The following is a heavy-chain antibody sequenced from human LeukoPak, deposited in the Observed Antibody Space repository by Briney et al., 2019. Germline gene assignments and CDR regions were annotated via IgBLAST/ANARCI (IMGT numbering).Heavy chain of an antibody. CDR2: ISSSGSTI. Sequence: GGSLRLSCAASGFTFSSYEMNRVRQAPGKGLEWVSYISSSGSTIYYEDSVKGRFTISRDNAKNSLYLQMNSLRAEDTAVYYCARFGTTVTRNYWGQGTLVTVSS. CDR3: ARFGTTVTRNY. J-gene: IGHJ4*02. V-gene: IGHV3-48*03. D-gene: IGHD4-17*01. CDR1: GFTFSSYE.